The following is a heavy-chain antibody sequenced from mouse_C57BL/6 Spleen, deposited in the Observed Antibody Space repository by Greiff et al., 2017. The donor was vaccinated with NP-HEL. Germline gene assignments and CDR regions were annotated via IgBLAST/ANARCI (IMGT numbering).Heavy chain of an antibody. V-gene: IGHV5-17*01. Sequence: EVQGVESGGGLVKPGGSLKLSCAASGFTFSDYGMHWVRQAPEKGLEWVAYISSGSSTIYYADTVKGRFTISRDNAKNTLFLQMTSLRSEDTAMYYCARGRGYGDWYFDVWGTGTTVTVSS. CDR3: ARGRGYGDWYFDV. CDR1: GFTFSDYG. D-gene: IGHD2-2*01. CDR2: ISSGSSTI. J-gene: IGHJ1*03.